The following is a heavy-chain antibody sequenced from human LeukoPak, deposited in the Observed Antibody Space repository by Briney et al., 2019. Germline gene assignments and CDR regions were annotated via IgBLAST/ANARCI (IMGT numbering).Heavy chain of an antibody. CDR2: IDPSDSYT. Sequence: GESLRISCKGSGYSFTSYWSSWVRQMPGKGLEWMGRIDPSDSYTNYSPSFQGHVTISADQHISTAYLQWSSLKASDTDMYYCASRDYRHFDYWGQGTLVTVSS. CDR1: GYSFTSYW. V-gene: IGHV5-10-1*01. CDR3: ASRDYRHFDY. J-gene: IGHJ4*02. D-gene: IGHD4-17*01.